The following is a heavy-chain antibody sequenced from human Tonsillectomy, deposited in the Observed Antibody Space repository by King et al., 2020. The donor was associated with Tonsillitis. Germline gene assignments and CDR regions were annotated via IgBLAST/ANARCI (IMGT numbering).Heavy chain of an antibody. V-gene: IGHV3-30*04. CDR1: GFTFSNYA. CDR3: ARDLMSGDWNDPLGYFDY. D-gene: IGHD1-1*01. Sequence: VQLVESGGGVVQPGRSLRLSCAASGFTFSNYAMHWVRQAPGQGLEWVAIISYDGSEKYYADTVKGRFTITRDNSKNKLYVQMNYLRAEDTAVYYCARDLMSGDWNDPLGYFDYWGQGTLVTVSS. J-gene: IGHJ4*02. CDR2: ISYDGSEK.